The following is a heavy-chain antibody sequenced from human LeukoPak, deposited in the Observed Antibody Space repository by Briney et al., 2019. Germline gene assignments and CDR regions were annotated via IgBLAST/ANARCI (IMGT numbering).Heavy chain of an antibody. Sequence: QAGGSLGLSCAASGFTFVDYAMHWVRQAPGKGLEWVSGISWNSGSIGYADSVKGRFTISRDNAKNSLYLQMNSLRAEDTALYYCAKAGMYYYDSSGYYYDYWGQGTLVTVSS. CDR1: GFTFVDYA. CDR2: ISWNSGSI. J-gene: IGHJ4*02. V-gene: IGHV3-9*01. D-gene: IGHD3-22*01. CDR3: AKAGMYYYDSSGYYYDY.